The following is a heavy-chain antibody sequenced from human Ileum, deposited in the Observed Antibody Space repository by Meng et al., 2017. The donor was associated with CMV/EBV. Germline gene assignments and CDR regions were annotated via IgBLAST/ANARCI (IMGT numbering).Heavy chain of an antibody. CDR1: GGTLSSNI. V-gene: IGHV1-69*02. Sequence: SVKVSCKVSGGTLSSNIISWVRQAPGQGLEWMGKIISILGIANYAQQFQGRLTITADKSTSTVYMDLSSLGSEDTAVFYCARAGEQSPFDIWGQGTLVTVSS. D-gene: IGHD1/OR15-1a*01. CDR3: ARAGEQSPFDI. J-gene: IGHJ3*02. CDR2: IISILGIA.